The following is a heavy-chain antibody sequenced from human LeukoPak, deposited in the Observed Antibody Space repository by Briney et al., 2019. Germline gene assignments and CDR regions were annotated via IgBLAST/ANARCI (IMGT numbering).Heavy chain of an antibody. CDR1: GGSISSSSYY. Sequence: PSETLSLTCTVSGGSISSSSYYWGWIRQPPGKGLEWIGNIYYSGATHYSPSLKSRVTMSVDTSKNHFSLNLGSVTAADTAVYYCARLYGSAYVDYWGQGTLVTASS. D-gene: IGHD3-10*01. CDR2: IYYSGAT. V-gene: IGHV4-39*02. CDR3: ARLYGSAYVDY. J-gene: IGHJ4*02.